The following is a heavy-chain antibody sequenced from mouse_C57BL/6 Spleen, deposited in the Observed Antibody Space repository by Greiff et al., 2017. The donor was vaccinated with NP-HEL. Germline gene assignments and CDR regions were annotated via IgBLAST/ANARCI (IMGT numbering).Heavy chain of an antibody. J-gene: IGHJ1*03. D-gene: IGHD2-3*01. Sequence: VQLQQSGPELVKPGASVKISCKASGYAFSSSWMNWVKQRPGKGLEWIGRIYPGDGDTNYNGKFKGKATLTADKSSSTAYMQLSSLTSEDSAVYFCARRGGYYEYFDVWGTGTTVTVSS. CDR2: IYPGDGDT. CDR1: GYAFSSSW. CDR3: ARRGGYYEYFDV. V-gene: IGHV1-82*01.